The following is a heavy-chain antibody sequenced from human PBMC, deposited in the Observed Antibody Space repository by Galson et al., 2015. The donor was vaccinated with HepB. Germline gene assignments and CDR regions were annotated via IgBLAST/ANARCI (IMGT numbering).Heavy chain of an antibody. V-gene: IGHV1-18*04. Sequence: SVKVSCKASGYTFTSYGISWVRQAPGQGLEWMGWISAYNGNTNYAQKLQGRVTMTTDTSTSTAYMELRSLRSDDTAVYYCARRCGSDSSGYWLLTETGWFDPWGQGTLVTVSS. CDR1: GYTFTSYG. CDR2: ISAYNGNT. D-gene: IGHD3-22*01. CDR3: ARRCGSDSSGYWLLTETGWFDP. J-gene: IGHJ5*02.